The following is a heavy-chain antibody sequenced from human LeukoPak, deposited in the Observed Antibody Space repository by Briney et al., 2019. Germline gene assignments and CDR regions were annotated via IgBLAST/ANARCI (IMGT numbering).Heavy chain of an antibody. V-gene: IGHV3-7*01. CDR3: ARSAHYAFDY. CDR1: EFTFSSYW. D-gene: IGHD4/OR15-4a*01. CDR2: IKEDGSEK. Sequence: GGSLRLSCAASEFTFSSYWMSWVRQAPGKGLEWVANIKEDGSEKYYVDSLKGRFTISRDNAKNSLYLQMNGLRAEDTAVYYCARSAHYAFDYWGQGTLVTVSS. J-gene: IGHJ4*02.